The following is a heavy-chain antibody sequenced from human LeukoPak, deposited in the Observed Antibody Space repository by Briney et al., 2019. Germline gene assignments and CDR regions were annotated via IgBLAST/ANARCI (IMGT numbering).Heavy chain of an antibody. CDR3: AKTERGYATNFDY. Sequence: PGRSLRLSCAASGFTFSSYAMHWVRQAPGKGLEWVAVISYDGSNKYYADSVKGRFTISRDNSKNTLYLQMNSLRAEDTAVYYCAKTERGYATNFDYWGQGTLVTVSS. CDR2: ISYDGSNK. D-gene: IGHD1-26*01. CDR1: GFTFSSYA. V-gene: IGHV3-30-3*02. J-gene: IGHJ4*02.